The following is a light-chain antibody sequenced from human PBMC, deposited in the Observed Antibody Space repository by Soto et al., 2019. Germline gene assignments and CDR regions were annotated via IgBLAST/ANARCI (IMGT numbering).Light chain of an antibody. CDR1: SSDVGGYDY. Sequence: QSALTQPASVSGSPGQSITISCTGTSSDVGGYDYVSWYQLHPGKAPKLMVFEVSNRPSGVSYRFSGSKSGNTASLTISGLRSEDEAEYYCAAWDDSLRGVIFGGGTKLTVL. CDR2: EVS. CDR3: AAWDDSLRGVI. J-gene: IGLJ2*01. V-gene: IGLV2-14*01.